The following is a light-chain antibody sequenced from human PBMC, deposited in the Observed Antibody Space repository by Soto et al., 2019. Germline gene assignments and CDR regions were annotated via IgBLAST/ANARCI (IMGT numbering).Light chain of an antibody. CDR1: SSDVGGYNY. CDR2: DVS. Sequence: QSALTQPRSVSGSPGQSVTISCTGTSSDVGGYNYVSWYRQHPGKAPKLMIYDVSKRPSGVPDRFSGSKSGNTASLTISGLQAEDEADYYCCSYAGSYTPHVVFGGGTKLTVL. J-gene: IGLJ2*01. V-gene: IGLV2-11*01. CDR3: CSYAGSYTPHVV.